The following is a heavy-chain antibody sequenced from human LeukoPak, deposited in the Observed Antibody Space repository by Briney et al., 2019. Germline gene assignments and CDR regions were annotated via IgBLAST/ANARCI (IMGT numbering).Heavy chain of an antibody. CDR1: GFTFSDYY. Sequence: GGSLRLSCAASGFTFSDYYMSWIRQARGKGLEWVSYISTASTYTNYADSVKGRFAISRDNAKNSLYLQMNSLRAEDTALYYCATGGGSSGYFRYCGQGTLVTVSS. D-gene: IGHD2-15*01. J-gene: IGHJ1*01. CDR2: ISTASTYT. V-gene: IGHV3-11*05. CDR3: ATGGGSSGYFRY.